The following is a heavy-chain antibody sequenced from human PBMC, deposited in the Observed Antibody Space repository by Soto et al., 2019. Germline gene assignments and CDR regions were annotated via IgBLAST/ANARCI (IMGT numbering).Heavy chain of an antibody. CDR3: AKEGPITTWDFDY. J-gene: IGHJ4*02. V-gene: IGHV3-30*18. CDR2: ISYDGNVA. Sequence: QVQLVESEGGVVQPGRSLRLSCTASGFTFSNYGMHWVRQAPGKGLEWVTVISYDGNVAYYADSVKGRLTSSRDNSKNTLYLQMNSLRTEDTAVYYCAKEGPITTWDFDYWGQGTLVTVSS. CDR1: GFTFSNYG. D-gene: IGHD7-27*01.